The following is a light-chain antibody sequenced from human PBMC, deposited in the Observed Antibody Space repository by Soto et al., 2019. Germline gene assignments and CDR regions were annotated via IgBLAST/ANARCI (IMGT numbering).Light chain of an antibody. CDR1: QSLLTGDGQTY. J-gene: IGKJ3*01. CDR3: MQATQLPLT. Sequence: DIVMTQTPLSLSVTPGQPASISCKSSQSLLTGDGQTYLYWYLQKPGQPPQLLIDEVFNRFSGVPERFSGSGSGTEFTLKISRVEEEAVRVYYCMQATQLPLTFGPGNKVDI. CDR2: EVF. V-gene: IGKV2D-29*01.